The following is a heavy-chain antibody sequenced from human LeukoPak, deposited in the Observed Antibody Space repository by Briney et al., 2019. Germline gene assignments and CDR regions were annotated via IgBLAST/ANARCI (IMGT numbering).Heavy chain of an antibody. CDR3: ARDARRAFDI. J-gene: IGHJ3*02. CDR2: IWYDGSER. CDR1: GFTFSDYA. Sequence: GGSLRLSCAASGFTFSDYAMSWVRQAPGKGLEWVAVIWYDGSERYYADSVKGRFTISRDNSRNTAYLQMNSLRVEDTAVYFCARDARRAFDIWGQGTMVTVSS. V-gene: IGHV3-33*08.